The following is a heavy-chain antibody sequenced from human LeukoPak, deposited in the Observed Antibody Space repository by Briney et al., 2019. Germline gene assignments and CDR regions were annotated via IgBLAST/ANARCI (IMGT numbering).Heavy chain of an antibody. Sequence: GGSLRLSCAASGFTFSSYGMTWVRQAPGKGLEWVSYISSSSSTIYYADSVKGRFTISRDNAKNSLYLQMNSLRAEDTAVYYCARDDSRGWYHFDYWGQGTLVTVSS. CDR2: ISSSSSTI. CDR3: ARDDSRGWYHFDY. D-gene: IGHD6-19*01. V-gene: IGHV3-48*01. CDR1: GFTFSSYG. J-gene: IGHJ4*02.